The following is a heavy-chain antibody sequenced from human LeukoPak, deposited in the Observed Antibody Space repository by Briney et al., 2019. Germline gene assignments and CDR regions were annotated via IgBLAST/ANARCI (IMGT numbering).Heavy chain of an antibody. CDR3: ARRWIVGATTDY. CDR2: ISAYNGNT. CDR1: GYTFTNYG. D-gene: IGHD1-26*01. V-gene: IGHV1-18*01. J-gene: IGHJ4*02. Sequence: ASVTVSCKASGYTFTNYGITWVRQAPGQGLEWMGWISAYNGNTNYAQKLQGRVTMTTDTFTSTAYMEVRSLTSDDTAAYYCARRWIVGATTDYWGQGTLVTVSS.